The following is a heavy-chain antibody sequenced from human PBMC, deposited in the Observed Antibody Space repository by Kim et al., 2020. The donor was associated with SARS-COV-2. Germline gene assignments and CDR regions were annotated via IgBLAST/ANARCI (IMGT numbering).Heavy chain of an antibody. D-gene: IGHD6-19*01. CDR3: ARRDYNSGWFFDF. J-gene: IGHJ4*02. Sequence: YTPSLKGQVSISPDKSTTTAYLELSSLKASDNAMYYCARRDYNSGWFFDFWGQGTLVTVSS. V-gene: IGHV5-51*01.